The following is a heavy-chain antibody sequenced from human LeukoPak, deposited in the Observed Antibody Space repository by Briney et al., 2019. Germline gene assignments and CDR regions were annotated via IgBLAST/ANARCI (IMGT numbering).Heavy chain of an antibody. CDR2: IYSGGST. Sequence: PGGSLRLSCAASGFTVSSNYMSWVRQAPGKGLEWVSVIYSGGSTYYADSVKGRFTISRDNSKNTLYLQMNSLRAEDTAVYYCARNKLLWFGELISGMDVWGQGTTVTVSS. CDR1: GFTVSSNY. J-gene: IGHJ6*02. D-gene: IGHD3-10*01. V-gene: IGHV3-66*01. CDR3: ARNKLLWFGELISGMDV.